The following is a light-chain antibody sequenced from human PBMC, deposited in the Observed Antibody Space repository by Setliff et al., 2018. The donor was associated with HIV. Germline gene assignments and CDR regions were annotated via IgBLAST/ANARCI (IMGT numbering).Light chain of an antibody. CDR2: DVT. V-gene: IGLV2-11*01. CDR3: SSYTDNSTLDV. Sequence: QSALTQPRSVSGSPGQSVTISCAGTRHDVGGYDYVAWFQQCPGKAPKLIIYDVTKRPSGVPDRFSGSKSDNTASLTISGLQADDEADYYCSSYTDNSTLDVFGTGTKVTVL. J-gene: IGLJ1*01. CDR1: RHDVGGYDY.